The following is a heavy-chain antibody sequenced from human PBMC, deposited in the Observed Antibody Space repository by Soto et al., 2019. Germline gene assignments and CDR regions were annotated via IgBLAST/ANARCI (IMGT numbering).Heavy chain of an antibody. CDR1: GYTFTSYG. D-gene: IGHD2-8*01. CDR3: ARMNCTNGVCYEDY. Sequence: GASVKVSCKASGYTFTSYGISWVRQAPGQGLEWMGGIIPIFGTANYAQKFQGRVTITADESTSTAYMELSSLRSEDTAVYYCARMNCTNGVCYEDYWGQGTLVTVSS. J-gene: IGHJ4*02. V-gene: IGHV1-69*13. CDR2: IIPIFGTA.